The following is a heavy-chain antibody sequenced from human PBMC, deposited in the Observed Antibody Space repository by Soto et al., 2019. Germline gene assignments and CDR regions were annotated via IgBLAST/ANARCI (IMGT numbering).Heavy chain of an antibody. V-gene: IGHV3-48*02. J-gene: IGHJ4*02. CDR1: GFTFSSYS. CDR3: ARDNEYYFDS. Sequence: EVQLVESGGGLVQPGGSLRLSCAASGFTFSSYSMNWIRQAPGKGLEWVSYISSSSTSIYYADSVKGRFTISRDNAKNSLYLQMNSLRDEDTAVYYCARDNEYYFDSWGQGTLVTVSS. CDR2: ISSSSTSI. D-gene: IGHD1-1*01.